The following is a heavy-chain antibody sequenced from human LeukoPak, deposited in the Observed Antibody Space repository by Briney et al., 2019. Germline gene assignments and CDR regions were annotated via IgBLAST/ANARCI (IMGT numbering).Heavy chain of an antibody. CDR2: IYTNGST. CDR1: GGSISSGSYY. V-gene: IGHV4-61*02. Sequence: SETLSLTCTVSGGSISSGSYYWRWIRQPAGKGLEWIGRIYTNGSTNYNPSLKSRVTISVDTSKNQFSLKLSSVTAADTAVYYCARGNYYMDVWGKGTTVTVSS. J-gene: IGHJ6*03. CDR3: ARGNYYMDV.